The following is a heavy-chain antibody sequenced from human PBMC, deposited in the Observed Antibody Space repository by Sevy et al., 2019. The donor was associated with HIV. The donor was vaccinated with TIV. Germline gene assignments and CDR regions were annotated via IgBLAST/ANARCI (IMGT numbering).Heavy chain of an antibody. CDR3: ARAFDIFTGYPDYWLDP. D-gene: IGHD3-9*01. V-gene: IGHV1-18*01. CDR1: GYTFNNFG. Sequence: ASVKVSCKASGYTFNNFGISWVRQAPGQGLEWMGWISAYNGYTNYAQKFQGRVTMTTHTSTSTAYMELRSLRSDDTAVYHCARAFDIFTGYPDYWLDPWGQGTLVTVSS. CDR2: ISAYNGYT. J-gene: IGHJ5*02.